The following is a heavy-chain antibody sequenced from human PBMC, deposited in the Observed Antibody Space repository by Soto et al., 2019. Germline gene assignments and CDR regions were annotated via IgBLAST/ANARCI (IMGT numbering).Heavy chain of an antibody. V-gene: IGHV3-33*01. D-gene: IGHD3-3*01. CDR1: RFTFRNYG. CDR2: IWYDGSNK. J-gene: IGHJ4*02. Sequence: QEQLVESGGGVVQPGRSLRLSCAASRFTFRNYGMHWVRQAPGGGLAWVAVIWYDGSNKYYADSVKGRFTSSRDNFENTLSLKMNSLRAEDTAVYYCARARGGHHYFDLWGQGTLVTVSS. CDR3: ARARGGHHYFDL.